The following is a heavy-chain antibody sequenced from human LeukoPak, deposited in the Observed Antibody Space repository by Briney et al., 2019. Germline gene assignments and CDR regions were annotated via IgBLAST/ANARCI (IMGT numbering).Heavy chain of an antibody. D-gene: IGHD6-13*01. CDR1: GGSISSPNHD. CDR2: IYYSGTT. J-gene: IGHJ5*02. V-gene: IGHV4-39*07. CDR3: ARVGDSSSWYLEGAWFDP. Sequence: SETLSLTCSVSGGSISSPNHDWAWIRQPPGQGLEWIGSIYYSGTTYYNLSLKSRVTLSVDTSKNQFSLKLSSVTAADTAVYYCARVGDSSSWYLEGAWFDPWGQGTLVTVSS.